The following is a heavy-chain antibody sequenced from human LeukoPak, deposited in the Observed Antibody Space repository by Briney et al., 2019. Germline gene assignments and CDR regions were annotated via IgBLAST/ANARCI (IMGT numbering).Heavy chain of an antibody. V-gene: IGHV3-64D*09. J-gene: IGHJ4*02. CDR2: INDNGGRT. Sequence: GGSLRLSCSASGFTFSSCAMHWVRQAPGKGLEYVSGINDNGGRTHYGDSLKGRFTISRDNSKNTLYLQMSTLRAEDTAVYYCVKDLSGRYTFDYWGQGTLVTVSS. D-gene: IGHD1-26*01. CDR3: VKDLSGRYTFDY. CDR1: GFTFSSCA.